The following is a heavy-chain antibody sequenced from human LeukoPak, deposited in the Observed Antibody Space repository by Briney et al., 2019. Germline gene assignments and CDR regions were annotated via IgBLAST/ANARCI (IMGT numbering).Heavy chain of an antibody. J-gene: IGHJ6*03. V-gene: IGHV1-8*01. D-gene: IGHD6-13*01. Sequence: ASVKVSCKASGYTFTGYDINWVRQATGQGLEWMGWMNPNSGNTGYAQKFQGRVTMTRNTSISTAYMELSSLRSEDTAVYYCARSVTAAANYYYMDVWGKGTTVTVSS. CDR3: ARSVTAAANYYYMDV. CDR1: GYTFTGYD. CDR2: MNPNSGNT.